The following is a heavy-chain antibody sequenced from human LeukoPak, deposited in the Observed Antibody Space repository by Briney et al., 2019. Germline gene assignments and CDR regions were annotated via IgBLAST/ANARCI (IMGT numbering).Heavy chain of an antibody. J-gene: IGHJ4*02. Sequence: ASVKVSCKVSGYTFTSYYMHWVRQAPGQGLEWMGIINPGDGRTTYPQKFQGRVTMTRDTSTSTVYMELSSLRSEDTAVYYCARDLSGNHYGHFDYWGQGTLVTVSS. CDR1: GYTFTSYY. CDR3: ARDLSGNHYGHFDY. CDR2: INPGDGRT. D-gene: IGHD1-26*01. V-gene: IGHV1-46*01.